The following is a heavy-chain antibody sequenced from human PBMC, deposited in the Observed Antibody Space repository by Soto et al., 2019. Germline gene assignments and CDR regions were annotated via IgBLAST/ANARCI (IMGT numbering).Heavy chain of an antibody. CDR1: GITISNYP. Sequence: EVQLLESGGGLVQPGGSLRLSCAASGITISNYPMSWVRQAPGKGLDWVSGISGSGDRTYYADSAKGRFTISKDSSRNSMSLQRDSLGVEDTDVYFCVKDAGGYPSIARNWGQGTLVTVSS. CDR2: ISGSGDRT. D-gene: IGHD3-22*01. CDR3: VKDAGGYPSIARN. V-gene: IGHV3-23*01. J-gene: IGHJ4*02.